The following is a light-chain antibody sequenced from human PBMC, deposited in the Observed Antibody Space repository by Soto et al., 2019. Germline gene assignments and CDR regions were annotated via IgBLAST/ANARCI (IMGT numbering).Light chain of an antibody. Sequence: VRLTQSPASVSASVRDRVTITCRASQGISSALAWYQQKPGKAPKLLIYDASSLESGVPSRFSGSGSGTDFTLTISSLQPEDFATYYCQQFNNYPLTFGGGTKVDIK. V-gene: IGKV1D-13*01. CDR1: QGISSA. CDR2: DAS. J-gene: IGKJ4*01. CDR3: QQFNNYPLT.